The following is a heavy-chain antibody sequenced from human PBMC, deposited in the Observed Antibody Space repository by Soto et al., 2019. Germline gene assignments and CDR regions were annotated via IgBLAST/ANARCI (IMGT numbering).Heavy chain of an antibody. CDR1: GFTFSSYA. CDR3: ASLYMVRGVRVGARYFDY. V-gene: IGHV3-30-3*01. D-gene: IGHD3-10*01. Sequence: GGSLRLSCAASGFTFSSYAMHWVRQAPGKGLEWVAVISYDGSNKYYADSVKGRFTISRDNSKNTLYLQMNSLRAEDTAVYYCASLYMVRGVRVGARYFDYWGQGTLVTVSS. CDR2: ISYDGSNK. J-gene: IGHJ4*02.